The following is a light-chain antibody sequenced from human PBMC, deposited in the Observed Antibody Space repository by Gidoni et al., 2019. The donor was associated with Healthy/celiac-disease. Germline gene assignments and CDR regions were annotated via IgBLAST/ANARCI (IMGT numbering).Light chain of an antibody. V-gene: IGKV1-5*03. J-gene: IGKJ2*01. CDR1: QSITNS. CDR3: QQFNSYPNT. CDR2: KAS. Sequence: DIQMTQSPSTLSASVGDRVTITCRASQSITNSLAWYQQRPGKAPKLLIYKASTLESGVPSRFSGSGSGTEFTLTISSLQPDDFATYYCQQFNSYPNTFGQGTKLEI.